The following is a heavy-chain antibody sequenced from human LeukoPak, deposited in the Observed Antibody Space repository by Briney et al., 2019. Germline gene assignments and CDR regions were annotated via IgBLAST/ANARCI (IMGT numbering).Heavy chain of an antibody. Sequence: GASVKVSCKASGGTFSSYAISWVRQAPGQGLEWMGGIIPIFGTANYAQKFQGRVTITTDESTSTAYMELSSLRSEDTAVYYCASPIYHYNSSGYYPFDYWGQGTLVTVSS. CDR3: ASPIYHYNSSGYYPFDY. V-gene: IGHV1-69*05. D-gene: IGHD3-22*01. J-gene: IGHJ4*02. CDR2: IIPIFGTA. CDR1: GGTFSSYA.